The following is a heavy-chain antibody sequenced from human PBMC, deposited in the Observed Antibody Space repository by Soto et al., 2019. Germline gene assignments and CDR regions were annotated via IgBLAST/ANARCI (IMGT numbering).Heavy chain of an antibody. Sequence: EVQLLESGGGLVQPGGSLRLSCAASGFTFTSYAMTWVRHAPGKGLEWVSSISSGSGGSTYYADSVKGRFTISRDNSRNTLYLQMNSRRAEDTAVYYCAKSSKWGSSWYFPLDYWGQGTLVTVSS. V-gene: IGHV3-23*01. CDR3: AKSSKWGSSWYFPLDY. CDR2: ISSGSGGST. D-gene: IGHD6-13*01. CDR1: GFTFTSYA. J-gene: IGHJ4*02.